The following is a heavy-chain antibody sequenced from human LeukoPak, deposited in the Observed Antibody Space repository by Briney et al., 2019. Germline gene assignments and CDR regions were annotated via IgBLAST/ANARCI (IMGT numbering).Heavy chain of an antibody. Sequence: SETLSLTCTVSGGSISSGSYYWSWIRQPAGKGLEWIGRLYTSGSTTYNPSLKSRVTISVDTSKNQFSLKLSSVTAADTAVYYCARGSRRYYDFWSGYYTDYYYYSYMDVWGKGTTVTVSS. CDR2: LYTSGST. CDR1: GGSISSGSYY. D-gene: IGHD3-3*01. CDR3: ARGSRRYYDFWSGYYTDYYYYSYMDV. J-gene: IGHJ6*03. V-gene: IGHV4-61*02.